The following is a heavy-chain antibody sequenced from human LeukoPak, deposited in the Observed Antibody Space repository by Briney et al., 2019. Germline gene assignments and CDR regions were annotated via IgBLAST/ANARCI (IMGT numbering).Heavy chain of an antibody. V-gene: IGHV4-59*01. CDR3: ARDTAYTDY. J-gene: IGHJ4*02. CDR2: ISYSGST. CDR1: GGSISNYY. D-gene: IGHD4-11*01. Sequence: SETLSRTCTVSGGSISNYYWSWIRQPPGNGLEWIGYISYSGSTSYNPSLQSRVTISVDTSKNEFSLKLSSVTAADTAVYYCARDTAYTDYWGQGALVTVSS.